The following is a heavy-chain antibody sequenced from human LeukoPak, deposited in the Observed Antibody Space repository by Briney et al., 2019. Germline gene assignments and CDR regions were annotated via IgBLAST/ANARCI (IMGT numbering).Heavy chain of an antibody. CDR2: ISSSSSHM. CDR1: GFTFSSYS. J-gene: IGHJ4*02. V-gene: IGHV3-21*01. D-gene: IGHD6-13*01. Sequence: GGSLRLSCAASGFTFSSYSKNWVRQAPGRGLEWVSSISSSSSHMYYADSVKGRFTIPRDNAKNSLYLQMNSLRAEDTAVYYCATDITITAAGTSSDYWGQGTLVTVSS. CDR3: ATDITITAAGTSSDY.